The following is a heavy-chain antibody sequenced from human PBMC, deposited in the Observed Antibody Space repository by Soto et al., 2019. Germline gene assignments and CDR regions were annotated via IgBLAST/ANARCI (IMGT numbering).Heavy chain of an antibody. CDR1: GGSISSYY. D-gene: IGHD4-17*01. V-gene: IGHV4-59*01. CDR3: ARDNGDYGMDV. Sequence: SETLSLTCTVSGGSISSYYWSWIRQPPGKGLEWIGYIYYSGSTNYNPSLRSRVTISVDTSKNQFSLKLSSVTAADTAVYYCARDNGDYGMDVWGKGTTVTVSS. J-gene: IGHJ6*04. CDR2: IYYSGST.